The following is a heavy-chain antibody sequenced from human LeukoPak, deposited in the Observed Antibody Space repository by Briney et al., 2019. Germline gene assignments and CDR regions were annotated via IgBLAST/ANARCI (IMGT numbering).Heavy chain of an antibody. CDR2: IIPILGIA. CDR3: AREGIVATNSWFDP. Sequence: SVKVSCKASNYTLTSYGISWVRQAPGQGLEWMGRIIPILGIANYAQKFQGRVTITADKSTSTAYMELSSLRSEDTAVYYCAREGIVATNSWFDPWGQGTLVTVSS. J-gene: IGHJ5*02. V-gene: IGHV1-69*04. CDR1: NYTLTSYG. D-gene: IGHD5-12*01.